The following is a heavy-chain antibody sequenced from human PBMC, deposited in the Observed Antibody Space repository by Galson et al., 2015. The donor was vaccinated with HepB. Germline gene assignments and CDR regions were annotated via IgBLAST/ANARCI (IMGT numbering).Heavy chain of an antibody. CDR1: AFTFGDYA. Sequence: SLRLSCAASAFTFGDYAMHWVRQAPGKGLEWVSGISWNSGTIDYADSVKGRFTISRGNAKNSLYLQMNSLRVEDTALYYCAKGTAARPGPEDAFEIWGQGTMVTVSS. CDR3: AKGTAARPGPEDAFEI. V-gene: IGHV3-9*01. CDR2: ISWNSGTI. D-gene: IGHD6-6*01. J-gene: IGHJ3*02.